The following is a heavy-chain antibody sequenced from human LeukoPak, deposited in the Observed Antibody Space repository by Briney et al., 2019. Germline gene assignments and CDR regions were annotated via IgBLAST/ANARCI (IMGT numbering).Heavy chain of an antibody. CDR1: GFTFSSYG. CDR3: AKDHCSSTSCYIDDY. D-gene: IGHD2-2*02. V-gene: IGHV3-30*18. CDR2: ISYDGSNK. Sequence: GGSLRLSCAASGFTFSSYGMHWVRQAPGKGLEWVAVISYDGSNKCYADSVKGRFTISRDNSKNTLYLQMNSLRAEDTAVYYCAKDHCSSTSCYIDDYWGQGTLVTVSS. J-gene: IGHJ4*02.